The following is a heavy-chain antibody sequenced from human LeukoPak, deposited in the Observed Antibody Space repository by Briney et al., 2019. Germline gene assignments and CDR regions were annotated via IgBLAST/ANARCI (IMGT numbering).Heavy chain of an antibody. CDR1: GYTFTSYG. CDR3: ARDDGAPSYYDILTGYYPEAFDI. Sequence: ASVKVSCKASGYTFTSYGISRVRQAPGQGLEWMGWISAYNGNTNYAQKLQGRVTMTTDTSTSTAYMELRSLRSDDTAVYYCARDDGAPSYYDILTGYYPEAFDIWGQGTMVTVSS. J-gene: IGHJ3*02. D-gene: IGHD3-9*01. CDR2: ISAYNGNT. V-gene: IGHV1-18*01.